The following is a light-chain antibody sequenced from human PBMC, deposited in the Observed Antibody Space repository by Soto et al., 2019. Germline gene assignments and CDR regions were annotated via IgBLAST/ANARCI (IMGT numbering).Light chain of an antibody. V-gene: IGLV6-57*01. CDR3: QSYDSITYVV. CDR2: EDN. J-gene: IGLJ3*02. CDR1: SGSIASNF. Sequence: NFMLTQPHSVSESPGKTVTISCTRSSGSIASNFVQWYQQRPGSSPTTVIYEDNRRPSGVPDRFSGSIDSSSNSASLTISGLKTEDEADYYCQSYDSITYVVFGGGTKLTVL.